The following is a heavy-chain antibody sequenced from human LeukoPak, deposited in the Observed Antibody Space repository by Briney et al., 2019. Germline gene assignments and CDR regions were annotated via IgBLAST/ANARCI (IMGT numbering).Heavy chain of an antibody. D-gene: IGHD2-15*01. CDR3: AKYCSGGSCYSGLDY. J-gene: IGHJ4*02. CDR2: IRGTTDNT. Sequence: GGSLRLSCAASGFTFSTYVMSWIRQAPGKGLEWVSSIRGTTDNTYYADSVKGRFTISRDNSKNTLYLQMNSLRAEDTAVYYCAKYCSGGSCYSGLDYWGQGTLVTVSS. V-gene: IGHV3-23*01. CDR1: GFTFSTYV.